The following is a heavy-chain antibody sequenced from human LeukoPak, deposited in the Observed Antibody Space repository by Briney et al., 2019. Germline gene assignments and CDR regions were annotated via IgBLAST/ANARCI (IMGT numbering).Heavy chain of an antibody. Sequence: SETLSLTCTVSGGSISSSSYYWGWIRQPPGKGLEWIGSIYYSGSTYYNPSLKSRVTISVDTSKNQFSLKLSSVTAADTAVYHCASGVPSWFDPWGQGTLVTVSS. V-gene: IGHV4-39*01. CDR2: IYYSGST. D-gene: IGHD2-2*01. J-gene: IGHJ5*02. CDR1: GGSISSSSYY. CDR3: ASGVPSWFDP.